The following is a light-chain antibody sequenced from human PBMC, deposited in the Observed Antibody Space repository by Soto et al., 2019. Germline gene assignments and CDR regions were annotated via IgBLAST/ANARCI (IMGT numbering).Light chain of an antibody. Sequence: QSVLTQPASVSGSPGQSITISCTGTSSDVGGSYHVSWYQQHPGKAPKLMIYGVSNRPSGISNRVSGSKSGNTASLTISGLQAEDEADYYCSSYTSTTLVFGGGTKVTVL. V-gene: IGLV2-14*01. CDR3: SSYTSTTLV. CDR2: GVS. CDR1: SSDVGGSYH. J-gene: IGLJ2*01.